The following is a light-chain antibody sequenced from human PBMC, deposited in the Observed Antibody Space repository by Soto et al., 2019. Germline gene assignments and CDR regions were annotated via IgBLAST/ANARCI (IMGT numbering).Light chain of an antibody. CDR1: QSISNW. CDR2: SAS. Sequence: DIQMTQSPSTLSASVGDRVTITCRASQSISNWLAWYQQKPGIAPKLLIYSASSLESGVPSRFSGSGSGTEFTLTISSLQPDDFATYYCQQFYFYPLTFGRGTKVEI. V-gene: IGKV1-5*03. J-gene: IGKJ4*01. CDR3: QQFYFYPLT.